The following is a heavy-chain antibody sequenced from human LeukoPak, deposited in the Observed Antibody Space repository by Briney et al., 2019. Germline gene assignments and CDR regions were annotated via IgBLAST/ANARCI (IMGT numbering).Heavy chain of an antibody. Sequence: ASVKVSCKASGYTFPSYFMHWVRQAPGQGLEWMGIINPTGGSTTYAQKFQGRVTMTRDTSTSTVYMELSSLRSDDTAVYYCARTTARRFDYWGQGTLVTVSS. CDR1: GYTFPSYF. CDR3: ARTTARRFDY. V-gene: IGHV1-46*01. D-gene: IGHD6-6*01. CDR2: INPTGGST. J-gene: IGHJ4*02.